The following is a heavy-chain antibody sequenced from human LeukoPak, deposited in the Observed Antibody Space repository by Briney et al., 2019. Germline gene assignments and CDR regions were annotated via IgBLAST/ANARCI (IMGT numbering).Heavy chain of an antibody. CDR1: GFTFGSYA. J-gene: IGHJ4*02. V-gene: IGHV3-30*04. D-gene: IGHD2-2*01. CDR3: ARELLPGAPDYFDY. Sequence: GGSLRLSCAASGFTFGSYAMHWVRQAPGKGLEWVAVIAHDGTNRFYADSVKGRFTISRDNSMNTLYLRMNSLRPEDTAVYFCARELLPGAPDYFDYWGQGTLVTVSS. CDR2: IAHDGTNR.